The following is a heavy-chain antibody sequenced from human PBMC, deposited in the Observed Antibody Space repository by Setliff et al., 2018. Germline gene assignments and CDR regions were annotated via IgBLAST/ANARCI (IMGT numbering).Heavy chain of an antibody. CDR1: GYSVNTGY. CDR2: IIHSGST. D-gene: IGHD6-13*01. Sequence: SETLSLTCVVAGYSVNTGYWSWIRQPPGKRLEWIGEIIHSGSTNYNPSLKSRVTISVDTSKNQFSLKLSSVTAADTAVYYCARVTPSSSSWGYYYYYMDVWGKGTTVTVSS. V-gene: IGHV4-34*12. CDR3: ARVTPSSSSWGYYYYYMDV. J-gene: IGHJ6*03.